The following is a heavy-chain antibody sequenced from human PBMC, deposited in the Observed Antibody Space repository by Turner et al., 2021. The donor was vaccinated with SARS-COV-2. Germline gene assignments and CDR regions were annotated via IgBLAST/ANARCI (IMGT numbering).Heavy chain of an antibody. CDR3: AREDYYDSSGSLDY. D-gene: IGHD3-22*01. V-gene: IGHV3-7*01. Sequence: EVQRVESGGGLVKPGGSLRLSCAASGFTFSSYSMSWVRQAPGKGLEWVANIKQDGSEKYYVDSVKGRFTISRDNAKNSLYLQMNSLRAEDTAVYYCAREDYYDSSGSLDYWGQGTLVTVSS. CDR2: IKQDGSEK. CDR1: GFTFSSYS. J-gene: IGHJ4*02.